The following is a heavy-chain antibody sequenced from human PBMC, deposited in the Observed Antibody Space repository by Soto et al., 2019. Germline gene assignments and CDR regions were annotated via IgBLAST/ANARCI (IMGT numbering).Heavy chain of an antibody. CDR1: GGSISSSSYY. J-gene: IGHJ4*02. Sequence: QLQLQESGPGLVKPSETLSLTCTVSGGSISSSSYYWGWIRQPPGKGLEWIGSIYYSGSTYYNPSLKSRVTISVDTSKNQFSLKLSSVTAADTAVYYCARHKDIVVVVAATPRFGYFDYWGQGTLVTVSS. CDR3: ARHKDIVVVVAATPRFGYFDY. D-gene: IGHD2-15*01. CDR2: IYYSGST. V-gene: IGHV4-39*01.